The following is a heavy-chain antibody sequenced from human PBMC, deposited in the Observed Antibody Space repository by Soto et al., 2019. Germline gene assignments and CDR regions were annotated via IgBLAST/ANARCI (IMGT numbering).Heavy chain of an antibody. D-gene: IGHD5-18*01. J-gene: IGHJ6*02. CDR1: GFTFSSYA. CDR3: VFYSYAKYYYYGMDV. V-gene: IGHV3-64D*08. Sequence: GGSLRLSCSASGFTFSSYAMHWVRQAPGKGLEYVSAISSNGGSTYYADSVKGRFTISRDNSKNTLYLQMSSLRAEDTAVYYCVFYSYAKYYYYGMDVWGQGTTVTVSS. CDR2: ISSNGGST.